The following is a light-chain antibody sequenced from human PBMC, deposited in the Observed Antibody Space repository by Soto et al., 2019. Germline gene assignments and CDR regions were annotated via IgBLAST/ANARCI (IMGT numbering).Light chain of an antibody. J-gene: IGKJ5*01. CDR1: QSVSSY. Sequence: EIVLTQSPATLSLSPGERATLSCRASQSVSSYLAWYQQKPGQAPRLLIYDASNRATGIPSRFSGSWSGTDFGLSTSSLEPEDLAVYYCQQCSNLFTFGQGTRLEIK. V-gene: IGKV3-11*01. CDR2: DAS. CDR3: QQCSNLFT.